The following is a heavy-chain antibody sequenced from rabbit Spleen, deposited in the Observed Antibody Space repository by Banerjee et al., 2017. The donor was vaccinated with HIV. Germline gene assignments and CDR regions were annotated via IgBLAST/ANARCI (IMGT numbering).Heavy chain of an antibody. V-gene: IGHV1S47*01. CDR3: ARDGAGGTYFAL. Sequence: QEQLVESGGGLVQPGGSPKLSCKASGFDFSSYGLSWVRQARGKGLEWNGFIDPIFGRRYYASWMSGRFSIYRENTQNTVFLQMTSLTAADTASYLCARDGAGGTYFALWGPGTLVTVS. CDR2: IDPIFGRR. D-gene: IGHD8-1*01. CDR1: GFDFSSYG. J-gene: IGHJ4*01.